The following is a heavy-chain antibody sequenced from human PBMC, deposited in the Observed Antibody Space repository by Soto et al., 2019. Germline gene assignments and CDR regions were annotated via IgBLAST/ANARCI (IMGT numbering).Heavy chain of an antibody. J-gene: IGHJ3*02. V-gene: IGHV3-53*01. CDR2: LYDVDGT. CDR1: GLTVSGKKY. CDR3: ANWHQRENASDI. Sequence: GGSLRLSCTVFGLTVSGKKYLAWVRQAPGKGLEWVSALYDVDGTYYADSVKGRFTTSGDSSKTSVYLQMNSLRPDDTAVYFCANWHQRENASDISGQGTEVTVS.